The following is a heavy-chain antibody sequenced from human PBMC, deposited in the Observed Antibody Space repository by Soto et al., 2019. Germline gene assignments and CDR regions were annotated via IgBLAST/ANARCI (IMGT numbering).Heavy chain of an antibody. Sequence: QVQLVQSGAEVQKPGSSVKVSWKASGGTFSSYAISWVRQAPGQGLEWMGGIIPIFGTANYAQKFQGRVTMTADESTSTAYMELSSLRSEDTAVYYCARTQGDSSGYYRSPFDYWGQGTLVTVSS. V-gene: IGHV1-69*01. CDR3: ARTQGDSSGYYRSPFDY. D-gene: IGHD3-22*01. J-gene: IGHJ4*02. CDR1: GGTFSSYA. CDR2: IIPIFGTA.